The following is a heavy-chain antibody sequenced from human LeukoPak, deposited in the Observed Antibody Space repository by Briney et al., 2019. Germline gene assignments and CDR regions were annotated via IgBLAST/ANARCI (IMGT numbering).Heavy chain of an antibody. V-gene: IGHV3-21*01. Sequence: PGGSLRLSCAASGFTFSSYSMNWVRQAPGKRLEWVSSISSSSSYIYYADSVKGRFTISRDNAKNSLYLQVNSLRAEDTAVYYCASRYDYVWGSYCSGKRSVSTDYWGQGTLVTVSS. J-gene: IGHJ4*02. CDR2: ISSSSSYI. D-gene: IGHD3-16*02. CDR3: ASRYDYVWGSYCSGKRSVSTDY. CDR1: GFTFSSYS.